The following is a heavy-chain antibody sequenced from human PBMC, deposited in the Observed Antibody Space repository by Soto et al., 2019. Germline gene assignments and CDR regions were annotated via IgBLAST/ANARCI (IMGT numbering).Heavy chain of an antibody. V-gene: IGHV3-74*01. CDR1: GFTFSSYW. D-gene: IGHD1-26*01. J-gene: IGHJ3*02. Sequence: EVQLVESGGGLVQPGGSLRLSCAASGFTFSSYWMHWVRQAPGKGLVWVSRISSDGSSTSYADSVKGRFTISRDNAKNTLYLQMNSLRAEDTAVYYCAREWELLRNHLNAFDIWGQGTMVTVSS. CDR2: ISSDGSST. CDR3: AREWELLRNHLNAFDI.